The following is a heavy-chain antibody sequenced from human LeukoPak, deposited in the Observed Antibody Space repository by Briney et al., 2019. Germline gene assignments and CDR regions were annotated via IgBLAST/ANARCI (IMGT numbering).Heavy chain of an antibody. D-gene: IGHD2-15*01. CDR3: AKLSIVVVVAATYDY. Sequence: PGGSLRLSCVASGFTFSNYAMSWVRQAPGKGLEWVSAISGSGGSTYYADSVKGRFTISRDNSKNTLYLQMNSLRAEDTAVYYCAKLSIVVVVAATYDYWGQGTLVTVSS. V-gene: IGHV3-23*01. CDR1: GFTFSNYA. J-gene: IGHJ4*02. CDR2: ISGSGGST.